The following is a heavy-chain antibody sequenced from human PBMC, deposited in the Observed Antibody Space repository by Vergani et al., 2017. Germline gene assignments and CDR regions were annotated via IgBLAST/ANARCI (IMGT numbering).Heavy chain of an antibody. CDR3: AAVFGSYYEYEEPDKNKNWFDP. V-gene: IGHV1-58*02. J-gene: IGHJ5*02. CDR1: GFTFTSSA. Sequence: QMQLVQSGPEVKKPGTSVKVSCKASGFTFTSSAMQWVRQARGQRLEWIGWIVVGSGNTNYAQKFQERVTITRDMSTSTAYMELSSLRSEDTAVYYCAAVFGSYYEYEEPDKNKNWFDPWGQGTLVTVSS. CDR2: IVVGSGNT. D-gene: IGHD1-26*01.